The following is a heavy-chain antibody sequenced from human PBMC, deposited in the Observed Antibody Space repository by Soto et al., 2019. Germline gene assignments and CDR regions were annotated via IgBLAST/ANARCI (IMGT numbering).Heavy chain of an antibody. D-gene: IGHD2-8*01. CDR3: AKDRVGGVPDAFDI. CDR2: ISGSGTTA. J-gene: IGHJ3*02. V-gene: IGHV3-23*01. Sequence: LRLSCAASGFTSTNYVMNWVRQAPGKGLEWVSSISGSGTTAFYADSVKGRFIISRDNSKNTLYLQMNSLRAEDTALYYCAKDRVGGVPDAFDIWGQGTMVTVSS. CDR1: GFTSTNYV.